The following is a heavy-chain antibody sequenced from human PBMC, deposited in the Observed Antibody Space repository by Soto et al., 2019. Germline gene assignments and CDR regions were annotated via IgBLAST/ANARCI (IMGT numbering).Heavy chain of an antibody. V-gene: IGHV1-24*01. D-gene: IGHD3-22*01. CDR2: FDPEDGET. J-gene: IGHJ4*02. CDR3: ATSNYYDSSGYFPV. Sequence: ASVKVSCEVSGYTLTDLSMHCVRQAPGKGLEWMGGFDPEDGETIYAQKFQGRVTMTEDTSTDTAYMELSSLRSEDTAVYYCATSNYYDSSGYFPVWGQGTLVTVSS. CDR1: GYTLTDLS.